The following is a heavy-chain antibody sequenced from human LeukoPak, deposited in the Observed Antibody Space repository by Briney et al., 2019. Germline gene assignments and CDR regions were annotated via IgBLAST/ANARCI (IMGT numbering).Heavy chain of an antibody. J-gene: IGHJ3*02. D-gene: IGHD6-19*01. Sequence: PGGSLRLSCAASGFTFSSYGMSWVRQAPGKGLEWVSGISGSGGSTYYADSVKGRFTISRDNSKSTLYLQMNSLRAEHTAVYYCAKYYNSGWGNAFDIWGQGTMVTVSS. CDR3: AKYYNSGWGNAFDI. V-gene: IGHV3-23*01. CDR2: ISGSGGST. CDR1: GFTFSSYG.